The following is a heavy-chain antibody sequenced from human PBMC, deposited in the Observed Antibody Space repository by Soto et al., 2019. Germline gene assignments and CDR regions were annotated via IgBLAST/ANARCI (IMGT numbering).Heavy chain of an antibody. V-gene: IGHV1-69*08. J-gene: IGHJ4*02. CDR3: ARDPPRYCSSTSCYVLDY. D-gene: IGHD2-2*01. Sequence: QVQLVQSGAEVKKPGSSVKVSCKASGGTFSSYTISWVRQAPGQGLEWMGRIIPILGIANYAQKFQGRVTIPADKSTSTAYMELSSLRSEDTAVYYCARDPPRYCSSTSCYVLDYWGQGTLVTVSS. CDR1: GGTFSSYT. CDR2: IIPILGIA.